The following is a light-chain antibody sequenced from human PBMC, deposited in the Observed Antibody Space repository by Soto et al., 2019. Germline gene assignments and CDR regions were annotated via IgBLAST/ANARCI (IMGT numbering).Light chain of an antibody. CDR2: GAS. CDR1: QSVSSN. V-gene: IGKV3-15*01. Sequence: EIVMTQSPATLSVSPGERATLSCRASQSVSSNLAWYQQKSGQTPRLLIYGASTRATDIPARFSGSGSGTEFTLTISSLQSEDFAVYYCQQYDNCHLTFGRETKVEI. CDR3: QQYDNCHLT. J-gene: IGKJ4*01.